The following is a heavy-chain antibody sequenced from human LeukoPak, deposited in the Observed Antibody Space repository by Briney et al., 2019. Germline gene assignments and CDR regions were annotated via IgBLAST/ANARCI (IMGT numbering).Heavy chain of an antibody. CDR3: AREFDSSFWFDP. CDR1: GYTFATYF. D-gene: IGHD3-22*01. V-gene: IGHV1-2*02. Sequence: ASVKVSCKTSGYTFATYFMHWVRQAPGQGLEWMGYIKPNSGVTNYAQKFQGRVTMTRDTSFSTAYMELSRLRSDDTAVYYCAREFDSSFWFDPWGQGTLVTVSS. J-gene: IGHJ5*02. CDR2: IKPNSGVT.